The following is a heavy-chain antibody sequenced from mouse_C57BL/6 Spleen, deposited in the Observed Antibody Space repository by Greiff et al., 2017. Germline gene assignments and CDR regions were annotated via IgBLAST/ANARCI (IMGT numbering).Heavy chain of an antibody. CDR1: GYTFTDYY. D-gene: IGHD1-1*01. CDR3: ASRISSPFAY. V-gene: IGHV1-26*01. Sequence: EVQLQQSGPELVKPGASVKISCKASGYTFTDYYMNWVKQSHGKSLEWIGDINPNNGGTSYNQKFKGKATLTVDKSSSTAYIELRSLTSEDSAVYYCASRISSPFAYWGQGTLVTVSA. J-gene: IGHJ3*01. CDR2: INPNNGGT.